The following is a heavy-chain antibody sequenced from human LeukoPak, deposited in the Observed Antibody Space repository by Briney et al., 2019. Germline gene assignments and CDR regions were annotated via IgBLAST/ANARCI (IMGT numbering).Heavy chain of an antibody. J-gene: IGHJ4*02. V-gene: IGHV3-53*01. D-gene: IGHD4/OR15-4a*01. CDR1: GFTVSSNY. Sequence: GGSLRLSCAASGFTVSSNYMSWVRQAPGKGLEWVSVLYSGGTTYYSDSVKGRFTISRDNSKNTLYLQMNSLRAEDTAVYYCARRAGAYSHPYDYWGQGTLVTVSS. CDR3: ARRAGAYSHPYDY. CDR2: LYSGGTT.